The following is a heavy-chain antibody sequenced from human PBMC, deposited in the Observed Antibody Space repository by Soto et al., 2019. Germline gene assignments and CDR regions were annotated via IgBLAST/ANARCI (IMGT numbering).Heavy chain of an antibody. J-gene: IGHJ4*02. CDR1: GFTFDTYA. Sequence: VQLVESGGGMVQSGRSLRLSCAASGFTFDTYAMQWVRQAPGKGLEWVAVISYDGSNQFYAGSVKGRFTVSRDNSKNPLYLQVNSLRNDDTAVYYCTRGLLTDFVDYWGQGALVTVSS. V-gene: IGHV3-30-3*01. CDR3: TRGLLTDFVDY. CDR2: ISYDGSNQ.